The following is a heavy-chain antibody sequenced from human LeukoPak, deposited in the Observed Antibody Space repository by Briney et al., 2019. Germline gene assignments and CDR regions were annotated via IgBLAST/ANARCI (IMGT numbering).Heavy chain of an antibody. CDR1: GFTFDDYG. V-gene: IGHV3-20*01. Sequence: RPGGSLRLSCAASGFTFDDYGMTWVRQAPGKGLEWVSGINWNSGSTGYADSVKGRFTISRDNAKKSLYLQINSLRAEDTALYHCARFWGSNPRSWFYFDFWGQGTLVTVSS. CDR3: ARFWGSNPRSWFYFDF. J-gene: IGHJ4*02. CDR2: INWNSGST. D-gene: IGHD3-16*01.